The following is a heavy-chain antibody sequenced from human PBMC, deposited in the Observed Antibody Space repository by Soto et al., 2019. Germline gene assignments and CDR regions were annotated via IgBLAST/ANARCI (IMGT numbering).Heavy chain of an antibody. CDR1: GYTFTSYD. J-gene: IGHJ3*02. CDR2: MNASNGST. CDR3: ARDPRVQQLIISDAFDI. V-gene: IGHV1-18*01. Sequence: SVKVSCKASGYTFTSYDINWVRQVTGQGLEWMGWMNASNGSTGYAQKLQGRVTMTTDTSTSTAYMELRSLRSDDTAVYYCARDPRVQQLIISDAFDIWGQGTMVTVSS. D-gene: IGHD6-13*01.